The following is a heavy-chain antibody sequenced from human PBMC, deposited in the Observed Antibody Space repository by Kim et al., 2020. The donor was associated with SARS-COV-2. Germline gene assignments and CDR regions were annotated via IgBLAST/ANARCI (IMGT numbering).Heavy chain of an antibody. CDR3: AKEKLLLTLDY. D-gene: IGHD3-10*01. V-gene: IGHV1-3*04. CDR1: GYTFTKSR. J-gene: IGHJ4*02. CDR2: INTGNGSA. Sequence: ASVKVSCKASGYTFTKSRIHWVRQAPGQRLEWMGWINTGNGSANYSQNLQGRVTFTTDSSANTAYMELRRLTSQDTAIYYCAKEKLLLTLDYWGQGSLVTVPS.